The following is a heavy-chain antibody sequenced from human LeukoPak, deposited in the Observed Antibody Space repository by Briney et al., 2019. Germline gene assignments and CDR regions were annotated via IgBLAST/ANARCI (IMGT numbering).Heavy chain of an antibody. V-gene: IGHV4-4*07. Sequence: PSETLSLTCTVSGGSISTYYWSWIRQPAGKGLGWMGRVYTSWSTNYNPSLKSRVTMSVDTSKNQFSLTLNSVPAADTAVYYCAREYSSSSGRVFDCWGQGTLVTVSS. D-gene: IGHD6-6*01. CDR2: VYTSWST. J-gene: IGHJ4*02. CDR1: GGSISTYY. CDR3: AREYSSSSGRVFDC.